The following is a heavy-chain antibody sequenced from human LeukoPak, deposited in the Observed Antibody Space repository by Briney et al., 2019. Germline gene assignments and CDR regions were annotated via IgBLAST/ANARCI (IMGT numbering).Heavy chain of an antibody. V-gene: IGHV3-9*01. J-gene: IGHJ3*02. CDR1: RFTFDDYA. CDR2: ISWNSGSI. CDR3: ARARDGTYDAFDI. D-gene: IGHD5-24*01. Sequence: PGRSLRLSCAASRFTFDDYAMHWVRQAPGKGLEWVSGISWNSGSIGYADSVKGRFTISRDNAKNSLYLQMNSLRAEDTAVYYCARARDGTYDAFDIWGQGAMVTVSS.